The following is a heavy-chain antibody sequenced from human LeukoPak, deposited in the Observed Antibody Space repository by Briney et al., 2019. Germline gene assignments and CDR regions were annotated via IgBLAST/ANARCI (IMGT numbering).Heavy chain of an antibody. CDR3: ARPNCGGTYGMDV. CDR1: GFTFSSYS. J-gene: IGHJ6*02. CDR2: ISSSSTTI. Sequence: GGSLRLSCAASGFTFSSYSMIWVRQAPGKGLEWVSYISSSSTTIHYADSVKGRFTISRDNAKNSLYLQMDSLRGEDTAVYYCARPNCGGTYGMDVWGQGTTVTVSS. D-gene: IGHD2-21*01. V-gene: IGHV3-48*01.